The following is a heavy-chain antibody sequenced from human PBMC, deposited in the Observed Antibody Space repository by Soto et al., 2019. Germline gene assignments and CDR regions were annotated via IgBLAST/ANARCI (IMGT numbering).Heavy chain of an antibody. J-gene: IGHJ4*02. D-gene: IGHD6-13*01. CDR1: GFTFSSYG. Sequence: GGSLRLSCAASGFTFSSYGMHWVRQAPGKGLEWVAVISYDGSNKYYADSVKGRFTISRDNSKNTLYLQMNSLRAEDTAVYCCAKGKGIVARQQLANWGQGTLVTVSS. CDR2: ISYDGSNK. V-gene: IGHV3-30*18. CDR3: AKGKGIVARQQLAN.